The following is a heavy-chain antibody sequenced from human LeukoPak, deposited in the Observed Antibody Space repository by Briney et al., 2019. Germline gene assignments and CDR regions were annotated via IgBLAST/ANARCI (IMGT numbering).Heavy chain of an antibody. CDR2: ISGSGGST. Sequence: GGSLRLSCAASGFTFSSYAMSWVRQAPGKGLEWVSAISGSGGSTYYADSVKGRFTISRDNSENTLYLQMNSLRAEDTAVYYCAKDWEVLLWFGEFSYFDYWGQGTLVTVSS. V-gene: IGHV3-23*01. CDR1: GFTFSSYA. CDR3: AKDWEVLLWFGEFSYFDY. D-gene: IGHD3-10*01. J-gene: IGHJ4*02.